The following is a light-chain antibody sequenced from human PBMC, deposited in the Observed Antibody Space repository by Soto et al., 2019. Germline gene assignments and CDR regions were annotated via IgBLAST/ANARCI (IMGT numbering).Light chain of an antibody. CDR3: QQYNNWWT. CDR2: GAS. J-gene: IGKJ1*01. V-gene: IGKV3-15*01. CDR1: QSISSN. Sequence: EIVMTQSPATLSVSPGERATLSCRASQSISSNLAWYQQKPAQAPRLLILGASTRVTGTPARLSGSESRKESTQSISSLQSEDFVVYYRQQYNNWWTVGQGTKVEIK.